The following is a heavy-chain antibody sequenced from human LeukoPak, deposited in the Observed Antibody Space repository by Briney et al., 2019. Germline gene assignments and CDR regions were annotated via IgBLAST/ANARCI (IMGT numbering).Heavy chain of an antibody. J-gene: IGHJ4*02. D-gene: IGHD5-24*01. CDR2: IYHSGST. Sequence: SETLSLTCTVSGSSISSGYYGGWSRQPPGKGLECIGSIYHSGSTYYNPSLKSRVTISVDTSKNQFSLKLSSVTAADTAVYYCAREEDGYDYYFDYWGQGTLVTVSS. V-gene: IGHV4-38-2*02. CDR1: GSSISSGYY. CDR3: AREEDGYDYYFDY.